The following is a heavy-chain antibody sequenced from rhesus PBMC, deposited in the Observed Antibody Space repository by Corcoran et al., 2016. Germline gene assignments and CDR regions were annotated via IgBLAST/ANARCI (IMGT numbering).Heavy chain of an antibody. J-gene: IGHJ4*01. CDR1: GGSVSSSNW. CDR3: ASGPANFDY. V-gene: IGHV4-65*01. Sequence: QVQLQESGPGLVKPSETLSLTCAVSGGSVSSSNWWSWIRRPPGKGLALFGYISCSSGSTYYNPSLKGRVTISTDTSKNQFSLRLSSVTAADTAVYYCASGPANFDYWGQGVLVTVSS. CDR2: ISCSSGST. D-gene: IGHD6-19*01.